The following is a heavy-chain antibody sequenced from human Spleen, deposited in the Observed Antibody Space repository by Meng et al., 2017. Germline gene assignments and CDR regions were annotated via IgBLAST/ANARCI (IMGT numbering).Heavy chain of an antibody. J-gene: IGHJ5*02. V-gene: IGHV1-46*01. Sequence: QVQLVQSGAEVMKPGASFKVSCRASGYTFTSYFLHWVRQAPGQGLEWMGIINPSDGYTMYEQKFQDRITITGDTSTGTVYMELSGLRSEDTAVYYCTRDHSTADVTVWWFDPWGQGTLVTVSS. CDR3: TRDHSTADVTVWWFDP. CDR1: GYTFTSYF. CDR2: INPSDGYT. D-gene: IGHD4-17*01.